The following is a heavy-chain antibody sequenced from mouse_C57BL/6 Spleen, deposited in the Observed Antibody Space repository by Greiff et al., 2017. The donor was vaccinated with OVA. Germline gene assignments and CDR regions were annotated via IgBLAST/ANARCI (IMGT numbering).Heavy chain of an antibody. V-gene: IGHV1-26*01. Sequence: EVQLQQSGPELVKPGASVKISCKASGYTFTDYYMNWVKQSHGKSLEWIGDINPNNGGTSYNQKFKGKATLTVDKSSSTAYMELRSLTSEDSAVYYCATLEGYSNRGAMDYWGQGTSVTVSS. CDR1: GYTFTDYY. D-gene: IGHD2-5*01. J-gene: IGHJ4*01. CDR2: INPNNGGT. CDR3: ATLEGYSNRGAMDY.